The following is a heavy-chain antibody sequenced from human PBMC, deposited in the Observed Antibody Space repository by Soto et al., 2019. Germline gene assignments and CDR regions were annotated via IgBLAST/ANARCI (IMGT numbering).Heavy chain of an antibody. CDR3: ARHIGSGNSSSSRYLYYGMDV. CDR1: GGSISSSSYY. V-gene: IGHV4-39*01. J-gene: IGHJ6*02. Sequence: QLQLQESGPGLVKPSETLSLTCTVSGGSISSSSYYWGWIRQPPGKGLEWIGSIYYSGSTYYNPSLKSRVTISVDTSKNQFSLKLSSVTAADTAVYYCARHIGSGNSSSSRYLYYGMDVWGQGTTVTVSS. CDR2: IYYSGST. D-gene: IGHD6-6*01.